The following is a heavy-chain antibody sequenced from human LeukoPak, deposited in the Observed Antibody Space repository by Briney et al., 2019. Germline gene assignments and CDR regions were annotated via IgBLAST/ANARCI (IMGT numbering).Heavy chain of an antibody. D-gene: IGHD3-9*01. CDR3: ARAPKDVLRYFDWLPNFDY. Sequence: ASVKVSCKASGYTFISYTITWVRQAPGQGFQWVGWFSPDSGRFHYAQTLQGRVTMSTDTSTNTAYMELRSLRSDDTAVYYCARAPKDVLRYFDWLPNFDYWGQGTLVTVSS. CDR2: FSPDSGRF. J-gene: IGHJ4*02. CDR1: GYTFISYT. V-gene: IGHV1-18*01.